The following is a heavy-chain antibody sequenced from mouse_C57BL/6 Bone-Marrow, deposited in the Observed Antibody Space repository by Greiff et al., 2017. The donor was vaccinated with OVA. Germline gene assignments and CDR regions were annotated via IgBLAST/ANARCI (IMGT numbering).Heavy chain of an antibody. Sequence: QVQLKESGAELARPGASVKLSCKASGYTFTSYGISWVKQRTGQGLEWIGEIYPRSGNTYYNEKFKGKATLTADKSSSTAYMELRSLTSEDSAVFFCARGPYYSNYVSWFADWGQGTLVTVSA. CDR2: IYPRSGNT. CDR3: ARGPYYSNYVSWFAD. J-gene: IGHJ3*01. CDR1: GYTFTSYG. D-gene: IGHD2-5*01. V-gene: IGHV1-81*01.